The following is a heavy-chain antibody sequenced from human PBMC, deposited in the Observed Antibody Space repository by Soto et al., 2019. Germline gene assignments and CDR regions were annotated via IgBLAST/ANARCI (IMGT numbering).Heavy chain of an antibody. V-gene: IGHV1-69*04. D-gene: IGHD5-12*01. CDR3: ARDSPIGSTFSGYDAIDS. CDR1: GGTFSSYT. CDR2: IIPILGIA. J-gene: IGHJ4*02. Sequence: SVKVSCKASGGTFSSYTISWVRQAPGQGLEWMGRIIPILGIANYAQKFQGRVTITADKSTNTTYMELTSLTSKDTAVYFCARDSPIGSTFSGYDAIDSWGQGTLVTVSS.